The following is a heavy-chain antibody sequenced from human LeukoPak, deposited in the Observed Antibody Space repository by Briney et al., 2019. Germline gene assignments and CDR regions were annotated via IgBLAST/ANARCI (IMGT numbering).Heavy chain of an antibody. CDR1: GGTFSRSA. D-gene: IGHD3-22*01. J-gene: IGHJ4*02. CDR3: ARDASIHDSSSYYFLW. Sequence: SVKVSCKASGGTFSRSAVNWVRQAPGQGVEWMGGISPMFRTANYPQKFRGRVTITADESTSTAYMELNSLRSEDTAVYYCARDASIHDSSSYYFLWWGQGTLVTVSS. CDR2: ISPMFRTA. V-gene: IGHV1-69*13.